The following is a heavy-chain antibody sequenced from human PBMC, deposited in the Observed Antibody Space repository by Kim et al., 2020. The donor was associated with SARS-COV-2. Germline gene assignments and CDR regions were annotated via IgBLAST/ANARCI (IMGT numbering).Heavy chain of an antibody. CDR3: ARDLGTSYYYALGNKGGDAFDI. V-gene: IGHV3-21*01. Sequence: GGSLRLSCAASGFTFSSYSMNWVRQAPGKGLEWVSSISSSSSYIYYADSVKGRFTISRDNAKNSLYLQMNSLRAEDTAVYYCARDLGTSYYYALGNKGGDAFDIWGQGTMVTVSS. CDR2: ISSSSSYI. D-gene: IGHD3-10*01. J-gene: IGHJ3*02. CDR1: GFTFSSYS.